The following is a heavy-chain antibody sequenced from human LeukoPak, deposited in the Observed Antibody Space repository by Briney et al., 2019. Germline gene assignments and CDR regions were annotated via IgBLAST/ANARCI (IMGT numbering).Heavy chain of an antibody. D-gene: IGHD3-3*01. V-gene: IGHV1-8*01. Sequence: ASVKVSCKASGYTFTSYDINWVRQATGQGLEWMGWMNPNSGNTGYAQKFQGRVTMTRNTSISTAYMELSSLRSEDTAVYYCARGRLTYYDFWGGYAPYNWFDPWGQGTLVTVSS. CDR1: GYTFTSYD. CDR2: MNPNSGNT. J-gene: IGHJ5*02. CDR3: ARGRLTYYDFWGGYAPYNWFDP.